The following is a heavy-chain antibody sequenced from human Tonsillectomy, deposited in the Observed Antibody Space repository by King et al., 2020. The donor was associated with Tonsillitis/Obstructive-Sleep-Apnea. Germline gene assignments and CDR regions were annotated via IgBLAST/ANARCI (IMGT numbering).Heavy chain of an antibody. CDR1: GYTLTELS. Sequence: QLVQSGAEVKKPGASVKVSCKVSGYTLTELSMHWVRQAPGKGLEWMGGFDPEDGETIYAQKFQGRVTMTADTSTDTAYMELSSLRSEDTAVDYCAKPQYYYGSGSYYGYWYFDLWGRGTLVTVSS. D-gene: IGHD3-10*01. CDR2: FDPEDGET. V-gene: IGHV1-24*01. CDR3: AKPQYYYGSGSYYGYWYFDL. J-gene: IGHJ2*01.